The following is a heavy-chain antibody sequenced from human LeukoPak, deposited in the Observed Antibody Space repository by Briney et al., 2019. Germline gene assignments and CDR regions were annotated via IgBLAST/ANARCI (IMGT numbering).Heavy chain of an antibody. CDR3: ARVPGRSTGSYYSFDY. J-gene: IGHJ4*02. CDR1: AYTFTDYF. V-gene: IGHV1-2*02. D-gene: IGHD3-22*01. CDR2: ISPNSGGT. Sequence: ASVKVSCKASAYTFTDYFIHWVRQAPVHGLEWMGWISPNSGGTNYAEKSQGRVTMTRDTSISTAYMELTRLRSDDTAVYYCARVPGRSTGSYYSFDYWGQGTLVTVSS.